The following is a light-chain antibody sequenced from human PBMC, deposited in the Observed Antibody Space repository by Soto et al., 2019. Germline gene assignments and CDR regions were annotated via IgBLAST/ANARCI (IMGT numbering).Light chain of an antibody. Sequence: EIVMTQSPATLSLSPGDRATLSCRASQSVSTNLVWYQQKSGQAPRLLIYGASTMATGSTARITGSGSGTVFTTTIGLMKYEDCAVYFCQQYDEWPASWTFGQGTKLEI. V-gene: IGKV3-15*01. J-gene: IGKJ2*02. CDR3: QQYDEWPASWT. CDR2: GAS. CDR1: QSVSTN.